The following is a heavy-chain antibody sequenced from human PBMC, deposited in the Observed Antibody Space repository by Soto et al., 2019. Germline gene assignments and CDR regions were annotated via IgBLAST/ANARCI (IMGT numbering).Heavy chain of an antibody. CDR1: GFTFSSYA. CDR3: ANGRAYYYYGMDV. CDR2: ISGSGGST. D-gene: IGHD1-26*01. J-gene: IGHJ6*02. Sequence: EVQLLESGGGLVQPGGSLRLSCAASGFTFSSYAMSWVRQAPGKGLEWVSAISGSGGSTYYADSVKGRFTISRDNSKNTLYLQMNSLRAEDTAVDYCANGRAYYYYGMDVWGQGTTVTVS. V-gene: IGHV3-23*01.